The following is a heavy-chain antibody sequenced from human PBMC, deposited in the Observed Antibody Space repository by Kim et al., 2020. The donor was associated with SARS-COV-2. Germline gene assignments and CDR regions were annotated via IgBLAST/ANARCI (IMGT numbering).Heavy chain of an antibody. Sequence: GGSLRLSCAASGFTFSTYDMSWVRQVPGKGLEWVSAIGASGVTTYHADSVKGRFTISRDNSKNTVYQQMNSLRAEDTAVYYCAKRPRQEAGKFWLHPWGQGNLHTLS. D-gene: IGHD6-19*01. CDR2: IGASGVTT. J-gene: IGHJ5*02. CDR3: AKRPRQEAGKFWLHP. V-gene: IGHV3-23*01. CDR1: GFTFSTYD.